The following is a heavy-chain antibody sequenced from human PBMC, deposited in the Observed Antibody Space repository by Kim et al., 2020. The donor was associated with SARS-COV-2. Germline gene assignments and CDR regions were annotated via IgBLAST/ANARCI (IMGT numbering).Heavy chain of an antibody. CDR1: GYTFTSYD. D-gene: IGHD6-13*01. CDR3: ARAPAQGAGTDY. V-gene: IGHV1-8*01. CDR2: MNPNSGNT. J-gene: IGHJ4*02. Sequence: ASVKVSCKASGYTFTSYDINWVRQATGQGLEWMGWMNPNSGNTGYAQKFQGRVTMTRNTSISTAYMELSSLRSEDTAVYYCARAPAQGAGTDYWGQGTLVTVSS.